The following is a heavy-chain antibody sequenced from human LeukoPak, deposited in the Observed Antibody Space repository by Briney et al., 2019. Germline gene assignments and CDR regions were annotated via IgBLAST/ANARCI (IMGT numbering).Heavy chain of an antibody. CDR2: IIPVFGTA. D-gene: IGHD5-18*01. V-gene: IGHV1-69*13. CDR3: ASGYSYGFDY. Sequence: GASVKVSCKASGGTFNSYAISWVRQAPGQGLEWMGGIIPVFGTAIYAQKFQGRVTITADESTSTAYMELSTLRSEDTAVYYCASGYSYGFDYWGQGTLVTVSS. J-gene: IGHJ4*02. CDR1: GGTFNSYA.